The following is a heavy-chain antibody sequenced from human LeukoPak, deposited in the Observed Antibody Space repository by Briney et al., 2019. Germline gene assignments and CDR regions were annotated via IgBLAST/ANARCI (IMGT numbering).Heavy chain of an antibody. CDR2: IIPIFGTA. Sequence: SVKVSCKASGGTFSSYAISWVRQAPGQGLEWMGGIIPIFGTANYAQKFQGRVTITADESTSTAYMELSSLRSEDTAVYYCARVDTAMVMSGPYDAFDIWGQGTMVTVSS. V-gene: IGHV1-69*01. D-gene: IGHD5-18*01. CDR1: GGTFSSYA. J-gene: IGHJ3*02. CDR3: ARVDTAMVMSGPYDAFDI.